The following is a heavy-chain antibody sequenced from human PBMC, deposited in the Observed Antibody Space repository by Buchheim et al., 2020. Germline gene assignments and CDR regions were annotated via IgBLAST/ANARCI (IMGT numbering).Heavy chain of an antibody. V-gene: IGHV4-34*01. Sequence: QVQLQQWGAGLLKPSETLSLTCAVYGGSFSGYYWSWIRQPPGKGLEWVGEINHSGSPNYHPSLQSRVTISVDTSKNQFSLKLSSVTAADTAVYYCARRQCPKPIDYWGQGTL. D-gene: IGHD2-2*01. CDR2: INHSGSP. CDR3: ARRQCPKPIDY. CDR1: GGSFSGYY. J-gene: IGHJ4*02.